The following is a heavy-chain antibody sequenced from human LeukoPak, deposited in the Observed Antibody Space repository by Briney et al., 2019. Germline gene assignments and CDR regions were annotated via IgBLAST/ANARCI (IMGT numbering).Heavy chain of an antibody. Sequence: PSETLSLTCTVSGGSISSYYWSWIRQPPGKGLEWIGYIYYSGSTNYNPSLKSRVTISVDTSKNQFSLKLSSVTAADTAVYYCARVVGSGGSGGAFDIWGQGTMVTVSS. CDR2: IYYSGST. CDR1: GGSISSYY. J-gene: IGHJ3*02. V-gene: IGHV4-59*01. CDR3: ARVVGSGGSGGAFDI. D-gene: IGHD2-15*01.